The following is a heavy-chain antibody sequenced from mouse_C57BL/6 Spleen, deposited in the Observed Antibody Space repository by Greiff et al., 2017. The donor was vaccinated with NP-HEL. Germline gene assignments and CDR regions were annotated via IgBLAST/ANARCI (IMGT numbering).Heavy chain of an antibody. V-gene: IGHV5-17*01. Sequence: EVQLVESGGGLVKPGGSLKLSCAASEFTFSDYGMHWVRQAPEKGLEWVAYISSGSSTIYYADTVKGRFTISRDNAKNTLFLQMTSLRSEDTAMYYCARGGSIAYWGQGTLVTVSA. CDR1: EFTFSDYG. CDR2: ISSGSSTI. J-gene: IGHJ3*01. CDR3: ARGGSIAY.